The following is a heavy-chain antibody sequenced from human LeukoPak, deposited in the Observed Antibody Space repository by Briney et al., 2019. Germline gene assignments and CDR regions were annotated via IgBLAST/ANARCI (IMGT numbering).Heavy chain of an antibody. Sequence: SETLSLTCTVSGGSISSNYWSWIRHPQGKGQEWIGYIYYSGSTNYSPSLKSRVTISVDPSKNQFSLKLSSVTAADTAVYYGARGQGVGYDFGSGYSNWFDPWGQGTLVTVSS. CDR2: IYYSGST. J-gene: IGHJ5*02. CDR1: GGSISSNY. D-gene: IGHD3-3*01. V-gene: IGHV4-59*01. CDR3: ARGQGVGYDFGSGYSNWFDP.